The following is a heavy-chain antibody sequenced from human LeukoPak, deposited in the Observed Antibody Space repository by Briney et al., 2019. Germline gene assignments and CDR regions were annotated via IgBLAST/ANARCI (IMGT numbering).Heavy chain of an antibody. D-gene: IGHD1-14*01. CDR2: ISNSGSTNYNRGST. CDR3: ARDRARYSPYGYFDL. J-gene: IGHJ2*01. CDR1: GGSSSSGTYY. Sequence: SETLSLTCTVSGGSSSSGTYYWSWIRQPAGKGLEWIGRISNSGSTNYNRGSTNYNPSLKSRVTISVDTSKNQFSLKLSSVTAADTAVYYCARDRARYSPYGYFDLWGRGTLVTVSS. V-gene: IGHV4-61*02.